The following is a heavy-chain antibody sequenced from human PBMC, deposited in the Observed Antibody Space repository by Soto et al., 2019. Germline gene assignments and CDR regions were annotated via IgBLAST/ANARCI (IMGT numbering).Heavy chain of an antibody. Sequence: QGQLVQSGGEVKKSGASVKVSCKASGYTFSRYGISWVRQAPGQGLEWMGWISGYNGDTNYAQKFQGRVTMTIDTSTTTAYMELRSLTSDDTAVYYCAKNGQPPYYYYGLDVWGQGTKVTVSS. V-gene: IGHV1-18*01. D-gene: IGHD2-8*01. CDR3: AKNGQPPYYYYGLDV. J-gene: IGHJ6*02. CDR2: ISGYNGDT. CDR1: GYTFSRYG.